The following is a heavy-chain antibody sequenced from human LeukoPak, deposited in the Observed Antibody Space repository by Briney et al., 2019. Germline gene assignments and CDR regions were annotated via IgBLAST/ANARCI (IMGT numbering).Heavy chain of an antibody. D-gene: IGHD3-10*01. CDR1: GGSFSGYY. CDR2: INHSGST. V-gene: IGHV4-34*01. Sequence: SETLSLTCAVYGGSFSGYYWSWIRQPPGKGLEWIGEINHSGSTNYNPSLKSRVTISVDRSKNQFSLKLTSVTAADTAVYYCARAPGYYGSGSPYFDYWGQGTLVTVSS. J-gene: IGHJ4*02. CDR3: ARAPGYYGSGSPYFDY.